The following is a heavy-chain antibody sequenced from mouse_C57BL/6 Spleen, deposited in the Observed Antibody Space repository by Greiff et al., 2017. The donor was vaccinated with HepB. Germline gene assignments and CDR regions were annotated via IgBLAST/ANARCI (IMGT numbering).Heavy chain of an antibody. Sequence: EVQGVESGGGLVKPGGSLKLSCAASGFTFSSYAMSWVRQTPEKRLEWVATISDGGSYTYYPDNVKGRFTISRDNAKNNLYLQMSHLKSEDTAMYYCAREGYDGYPVDYWGQGTTLTVSS. D-gene: IGHD2-3*01. CDR3: AREGYDGYPVDY. V-gene: IGHV5-4*01. CDR2: ISDGGSYT. CDR1: GFTFSSYA. J-gene: IGHJ2*01.